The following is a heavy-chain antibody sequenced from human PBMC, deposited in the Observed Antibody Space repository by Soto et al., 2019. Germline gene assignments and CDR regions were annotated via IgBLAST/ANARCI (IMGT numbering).Heavy chain of an antibody. D-gene: IGHD2-2*01. Sequence: EVQLVESGGGLVQPGRSLRLSCAASGFTFSSYSMNWVRQAPGKGLEWVAYMSSGPTTILYADSVKGRFTISGDNARNSLYLQMSSLRDEDTAVYSCVRERHCSSTNCYYFDHWGQGTLVTVSS. J-gene: IGHJ4*02. CDR3: VRERHCSSTNCYYFDH. V-gene: IGHV3-48*02. CDR2: MSSGPTTI. CDR1: GFTFSSYS.